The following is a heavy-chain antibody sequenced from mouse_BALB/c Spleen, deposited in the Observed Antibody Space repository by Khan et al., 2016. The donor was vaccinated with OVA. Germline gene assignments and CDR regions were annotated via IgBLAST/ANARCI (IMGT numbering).Heavy chain of an antibody. D-gene: IGHD2-4*01. CDR3: ARNYDYDESIKY. V-gene: IGHV2-2*02. J-gene: IGHJ3*01. CDR1: GFSLTDYG. Sequence: QVQLKQSGPGLAQPSESLSITCTVSGFSLTDYGVHWVRQSPGKGLEWLGMIWSGGITDYNAAFISRLSISKDNSESQVFFKMNSLQDNDTTIYYCARNYDYDESIKYWGQGTLVTVSA. CDR2: IWSGGIT.